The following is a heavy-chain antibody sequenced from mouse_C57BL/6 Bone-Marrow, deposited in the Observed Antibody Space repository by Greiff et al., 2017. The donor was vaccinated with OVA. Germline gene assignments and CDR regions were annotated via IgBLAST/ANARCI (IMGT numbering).Heavy chain of an antibody. J-gene: IGHJ4*01. V-gene: IGHV5-12*01. CDR2: ISNGGGST. Sequence: DVQLVESGGGLVQPGGSLKLSCAASGFTFSDYYMYWVRQTLEKRLEWVAYISNGGGSTYYPDTVKGRFTISRDNAKNTLYLQMSRLKSEDTAMYYCARHEDYYGSSYDYAMDYWGQGTSVTVSS. D-gene: IGHD1-1*01. CDR1: GFTFSDYY. CDR3: ARHEDYYGSSYDYAMDY.